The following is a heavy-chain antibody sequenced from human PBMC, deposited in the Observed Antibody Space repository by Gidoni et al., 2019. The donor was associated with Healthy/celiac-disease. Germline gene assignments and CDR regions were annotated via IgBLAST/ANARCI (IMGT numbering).Heavy chain of an antibody. V-gene: IGHV4-59*01. J-gene: IGHJ4*02. D-gene: IGHD3-22*01. Sequence: QVQLQESGPGLAKPSETLSLTCTVTGGSISSYYWSWIRQPPGKGLEWLGYIYYSGSTNYNPSLKSRVTISVDTSKNQFSLKLSSVTAADTAVYYCAGLPYYYDSSGYPYWGQGTLVTVSS. CDR3: AGLPYYYDSSGYPY. CDR1: GGSISSYY. CDR2: IYYSGST.